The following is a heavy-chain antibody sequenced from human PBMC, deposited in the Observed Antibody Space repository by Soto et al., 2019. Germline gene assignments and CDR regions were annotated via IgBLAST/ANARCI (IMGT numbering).Heavy chain of an antibody. J-gene: IGHJ4*02. V-gene: IGHV3-21*01. Sequence: GGSLRLSCAASGFTFSSYSMNWVRQAPGKGLEWVSSISSSSSYIYYADSVKGRFTISRDNAKNSLYLQMNSLRAEDTAVYYCASTIAVAGTTNAYWGQGTLVTVSS. CDR1: GFTFSSYS. CDR2: ISSSSSYI. CDR3: ASTIAVAGTTNAY. D-gene: IGHD6-19*01.